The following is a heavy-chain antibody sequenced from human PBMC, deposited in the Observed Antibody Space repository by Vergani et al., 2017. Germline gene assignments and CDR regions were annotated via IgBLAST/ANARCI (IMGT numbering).Heavy chain of an antibody. D-gene: IGHD2-2*02. CDR1: GYTFTSYY. J-gene: IGHJ5*02. Sequence: QVQLVQSGAEVKKPGASVKVSCQASGYTFTSYYIHWVRQAPGQGLEWMGVINPSVGSTNYAQNVQCRVTMTRDTSTSTVFMVRSSLRSEDTAVYYCARGCGSTSCYKRGEDWFDPWGQGTLVTVSS. CDR2: INPSVGST. CDR3: ARGCGSTSCYKRGEDWFDP. V-gene: IGHV1-46*01.